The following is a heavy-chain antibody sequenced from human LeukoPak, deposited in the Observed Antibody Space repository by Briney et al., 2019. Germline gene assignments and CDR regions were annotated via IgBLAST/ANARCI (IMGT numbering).Heavy chain of an antibody. Sequence: GGSLRLSCAASGFTFSSYEMNWVRQAPGKGLEWVSYISSSGSTIYYADSVKGRFTISRDNAKNSLYLQMNSLRAEDTAVYCCARDFNYGPFDYWGQGTLVTVSS. D-gene: IGHD4-11*01. CDR2: ISSSGSTI. J-gene: IGHJ4*02. CDR3: ARDFNYGPFDY. V-gene: IGHV3-48*03. CDR1: GFTFSSYE.